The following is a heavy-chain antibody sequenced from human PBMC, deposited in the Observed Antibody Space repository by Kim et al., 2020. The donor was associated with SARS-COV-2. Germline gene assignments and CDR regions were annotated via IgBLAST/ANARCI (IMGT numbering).Heavy chain of an antibody. J-gene: IGHJ5*02. Sequence: GGSLRLSCAASGFTFSSYSMNWVRQAPGKGLEWVSSISSSSSYIYYADSVKGRFTISRDNAKNSLYLQMNSLRAEDTAVYYCARDGVGVGWFDPWGQGTLVTVSS. V-gene: IGHV3-21*01. D-gene: IGHD3-10*01. CDR2: ISSSSSYI. CDR3: ARDGVGVGWFDP. CDR1: GFTFSSYS.